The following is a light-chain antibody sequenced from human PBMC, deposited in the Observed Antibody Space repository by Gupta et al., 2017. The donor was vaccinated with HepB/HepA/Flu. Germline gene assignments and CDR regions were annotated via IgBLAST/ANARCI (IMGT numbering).Light chain of an antibody. CDR1: SSNIGSNT. V-gene: IGLV1-44*01. J-gene: IGLJ2*01. CDR3: AAWDDSLNGPVV. Sequence: QSVLTQPPSASGTPETRVTTSGSGRSSNIGSNTVNWYQQLPGPAPKLLIYSNNQLPSGVPNRFSGSKSGTSASLAISGLQSEDEADYYCAAWDDSLNGPVVFGGGTKLTVL. CDR2: SNN.